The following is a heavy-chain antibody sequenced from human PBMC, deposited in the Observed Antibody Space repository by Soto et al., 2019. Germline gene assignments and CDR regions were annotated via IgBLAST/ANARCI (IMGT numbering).Heavy chain of an antibody. J-gene: IGHJ3*02. CDR3: ARVAGRDAFDI. Sequence: PSETLSLTCTVSGGSISSGGYYWSWIRQHPGKGLEWIGYIYYSGSTYYNPSLKSRVTISVDTSKNQFSLKLSSVTAADTAVHYCARVAGRDAFDIWGQGTMVTVSS. V-gene: IGHV4-31*03. CDR1: GGSISSGGYY. CDR2: IYYSGST.